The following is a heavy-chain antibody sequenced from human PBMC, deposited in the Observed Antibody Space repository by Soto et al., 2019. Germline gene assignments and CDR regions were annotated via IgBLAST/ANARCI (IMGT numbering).Heavy chain of an antibody. V-gene: IGHV4-30-2*01. D-gene: IGHD6-19*01. J-gene: IGHJ4*02. CDR1: GGSISSGGHS. CDR3: ARGGLLPDY. Sequence: QLQLQESGSGLVKPSQTLSLTCAVSGGSISSGGHSWSWIRHPPGKGLEWIGYISHSGSTYYNPSLKSRVTISVDRPKNQCSLKLSSVTAADTAVYYCARGGLLPDYWGQGTLVTVSS. CDR2: ISHSGST.